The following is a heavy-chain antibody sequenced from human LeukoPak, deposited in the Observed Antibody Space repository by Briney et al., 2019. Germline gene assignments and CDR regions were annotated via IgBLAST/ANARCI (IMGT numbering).Heavy chain of an antibody. J-gene: IGHJ5*02. D-gene: IGHD6-13*01. V-gene: IGHV1-8*03. Sequence: ASVNVSCKASVYTFTSYDIKWVRQATAQGLEWMGWMNPNSGNTGYAQKFQGRVTITRNTSISTAYMELSSLRSEDTAVYYCARGGGYSSSWSNWFDPWGQGTLVTVSS. CDR3: ARGGGYSSSWSNWFDP. CDR2: MNPNSGNT. CDR1: VYTFTSYD.